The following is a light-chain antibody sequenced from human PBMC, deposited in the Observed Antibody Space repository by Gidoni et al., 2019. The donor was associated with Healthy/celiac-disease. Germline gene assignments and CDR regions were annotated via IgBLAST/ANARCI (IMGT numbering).Light chain of an antibody. CDR3: CSYAGSFVV. Sequence: QSALTQPRSVSGSPGQSVTIPCTGNSSDVGGYNYVSWYQQHPGKPPKLMIYDVSKRPSGVPDRFSGSKSGNTASLTISGLQAEDEADYYCCSYAGSFVVFGGGTKLTVL. V-gene: IGLV2-11*01. CDR1: SSDVGGYNY. CDR2: DVS. J-gene: IGLJ2*01.